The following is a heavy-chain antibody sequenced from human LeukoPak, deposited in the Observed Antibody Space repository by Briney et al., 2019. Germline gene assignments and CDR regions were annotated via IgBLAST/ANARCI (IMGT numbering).Heavy chain of an antibody. CDR3: ARRITVVRGTGAFDI. V-gene: IGHV5-51*01. CDR2: IYPGDSDT. Sequence: GESPKISCKGSGYSFTTYSIGWVRQMSGKGLEWMGIIYPGDSDTTYSPSLQGQVKISSDKSTTTAYLQWSSLKASDTAMYYCARRITVVRGTGAFDIWGHGTVVTVSS. J-gene: IGHJ3*02. CDR1: GYSFTTYS. D-gene: IGHD3-10*01.